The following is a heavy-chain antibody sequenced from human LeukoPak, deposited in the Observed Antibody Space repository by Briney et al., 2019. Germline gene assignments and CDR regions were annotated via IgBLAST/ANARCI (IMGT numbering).Heavy chain of an antibody. D-gene: IGHD6-13*01. CDR2: IYYSGST. J-gene: IGHJ6*04. V-gene: IGHV4-59*01. Sequence: SETLSLTCTVSGGSISSYYWSWIRQPPGKGLEWIGYIYYSGSTNYNPSLKSRVTISVDTSKNQFSLKLSSVTAADTVVYYCARVAPQQLSFFYYYYGMDVWGKGTTVTVSS. CDR3: ARVAPQQLSFFYYYYGMDV. CDR1: GGSISSYY.